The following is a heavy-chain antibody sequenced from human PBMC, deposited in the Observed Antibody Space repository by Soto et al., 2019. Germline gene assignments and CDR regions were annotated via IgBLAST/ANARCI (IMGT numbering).Heavy chain of an antibody. Sequence: SETLSLTCTVSGGSIISSSYYWGWIRQHPGKWLEWIGSIYYSGSTYYNPSLKSRVTISVDTSKNQFSLKLISVTAADTAVYXXAXEEGIITETTVLRTFDICGQGTMATV. J-gene: IGHJ3*02. CDR2: IYYSGST. CDR3: AXEEGIITETTVLRTFDI. V-gene: IGHV4-39*07. CDR1: GGSIISSSYY. D-gene: IGHD1-20*01.